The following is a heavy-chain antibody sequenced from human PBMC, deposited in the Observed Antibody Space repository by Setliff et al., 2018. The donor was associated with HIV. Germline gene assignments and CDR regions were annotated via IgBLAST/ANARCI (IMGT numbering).Heavy chain of an antibody. CDR1: GGSISSSNYY. CDR2: IYYSGST. D-gene: IGHD6-13*01. J-gene: IGHJ1*01. V-gene: IGHV4-39*07. CDR3: ARIIATPGTT. Sequence: LSLTCTVSGGSISSSNYYWGWIRQPPGKGLEWIGSIYYSGSTYYNPSLKSRVTISVDTSKNQISLKLSSVTAADTAVYYCARIIATPGTTWGQGTQVTVSS.